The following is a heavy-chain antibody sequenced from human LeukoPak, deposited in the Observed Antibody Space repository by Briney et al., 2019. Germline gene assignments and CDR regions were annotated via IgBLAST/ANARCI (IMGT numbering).Heavy chain of an antibody. J-gene: IGHJ4*02. Sequence: GGSLRLSCAASRFIFSSYHMHWVRQPPGKGLEWVSSISSSNSFIYYADSMKGRFTISRDNAKNSLYLQMNSLRAEDTAVYYCARGTNWSPLDFDYWGQGTLVTVSS. D-gene: IGHD1-20*01. CDR1: RFIFSSYH. V-gene: IGHV3-21*01. CDR2: ISSSNSFI. CDR3: ARGTNWSPLDFDY.